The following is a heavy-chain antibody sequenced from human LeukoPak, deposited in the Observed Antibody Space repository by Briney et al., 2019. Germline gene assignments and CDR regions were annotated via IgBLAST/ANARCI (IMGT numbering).Heavy chain of an antibody. D-gene: IGHD3-22*01. CDR3: ARDLDYDSSLRDPY. V-gene: IGHV4-39*07. CDR1: GGSISSSSYY. CDR2: IYYSGST. Sequence: PSETLSLTCTVSGGSISSSSYYWGWIRQPPGKGLEWIGSIYYSGSTYYNPSLKSRVTISVDTSKNQFSLKLSSVTAADTAVYYCARDLDYDSSLRDPYWGQGTLVTVSS. J-gene: IGHJ4*02.